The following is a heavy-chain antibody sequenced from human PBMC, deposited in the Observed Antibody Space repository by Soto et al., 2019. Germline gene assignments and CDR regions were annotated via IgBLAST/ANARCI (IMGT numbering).Heavy chain of an antibody. CDR2: ISHTGGTT. CDR1: GFTFSNYA. D-gene: IGHD6-19*01. J-gene: IGHJ4*02. V-gene: IGHV3-23*01. CDR3: VKNQGSAWYFDY. Sequence: EVQLLESGGGLVQPGGSLRLSCAASGFTFSNYAMIWVRQAPGKGLEWVSSISHTGGTTYYADSVKGRFTISRDNSKNTLYLQMNSQRAEDTAVYFCVKNQGSAWYFDYWGQGTLVTVSS.